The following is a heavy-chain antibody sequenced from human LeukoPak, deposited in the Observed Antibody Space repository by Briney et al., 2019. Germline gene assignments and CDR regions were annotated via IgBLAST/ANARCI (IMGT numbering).Heavy chain of an antibody. D-gene: IGHD3-10*01. Sequence: GGSLRLSCAASGFTFSSYSMNWVRQAPGKGLEWVSSISSSSSYIYYADSVKGRFTISRDNAKNSLYLQMNSLRAEDTAVYYCARDGEDYGSGINYWGQGTLVTVSS. CDR2: ISSSSSYI. CDR1: GFTFSSYS. CDR3: ARDGEDYGSGINY. V-gene: IGHV3-21*01. J-gene: IGHJ4*02.